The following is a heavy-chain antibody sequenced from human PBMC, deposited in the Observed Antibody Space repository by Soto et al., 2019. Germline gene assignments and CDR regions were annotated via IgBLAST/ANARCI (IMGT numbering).Heavy chain of an antibody. V-gene: IGHV4-4*02. CDR2: IYHAGRP. J-gene: IGHJ4*02. D-gene: IGHD6-19*01. CDR3: AGGTGSGSFEF. Sequence: QVQLKESGPGQLKSSGALSLTCAVSGVSIRSSTWWSWVRQPPGKGLEWIGEIYHAGRPNYNPSLKRRGSISVDKSKNQFFLNLNAVTAVDTAVYYCAGGTGSGSFEFWGQGSLVTVAS. CDR1: GVSIRSSTW.